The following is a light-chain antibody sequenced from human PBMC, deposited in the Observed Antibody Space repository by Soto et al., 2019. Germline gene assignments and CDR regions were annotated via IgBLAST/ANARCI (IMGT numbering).Light chain of an antibody. CDR3: QQYNDWPLT. CDR1: QSVNSN. Sequence: EKVMTQSAAALSVSPGERATLSCRASQSVNSNLAWYQQKAGQAPRLLLYGESTRATSIAARFSGSASGTEFTLTISSLQSEDSAVYYFQQYNDWPLTFGGGTKVEIK. J-gene: IGKJ4*01. CDR2: GES. V-gene: IGKV3-15*01.